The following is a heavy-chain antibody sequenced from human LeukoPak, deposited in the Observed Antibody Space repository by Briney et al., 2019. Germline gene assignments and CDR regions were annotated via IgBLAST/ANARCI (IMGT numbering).Heavy chain of an antibody. CDR1: GYSFTSYW. J-gene: IGHJ5*01. Sequence: GESLKISCKGSGYSFTSYWIGWVRQMPGKGLEWMGIIYPGDSDTRYSPSFQGQVTISADKSISTAYLQWSSLKASDTTMYLCSRRTTVTKNWFDPWGQGTLGTVSS. CDR3: SRRTTVTKNWFDP. D-gene: IGHD4-17*01. CDR2: IYPGDSDT. V-gene: IGHV5-51*01.